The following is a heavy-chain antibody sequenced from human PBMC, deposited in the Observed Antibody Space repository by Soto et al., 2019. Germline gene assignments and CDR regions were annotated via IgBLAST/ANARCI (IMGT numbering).Heavy chain of an antibody. CDR1: GYSISSGYY. V-gene: IGHV4-38-2*02. D-gene: IGHD6-13*01. CDR2: IYHSGST. Sequence: SSETLSLTCAVSGYSISSGYYWGWIRQPPGKGLEWIGSIYHSGSTYYNPSLKSRVTISVDTSKNQFSLKLSSVTAADTAVYYCARDSPGAAAGRPRPYYYYGMDVWGQGTTVTVSS. J-gene: IGHJ6*02. CDR3: ARDSPGAAAGRPRPYYYYGMDV.